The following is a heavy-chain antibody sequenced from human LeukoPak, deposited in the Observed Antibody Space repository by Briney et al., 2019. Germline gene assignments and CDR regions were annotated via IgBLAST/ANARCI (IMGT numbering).Heavy chain of an antibody. V-gene: IGHV4-31*03. CDR3: ARDSSSYSSGWYGFDY. J-gene: IGHJ4*02. CDR2: IYYSGST. Sequence: SETLSLTCTVSGGSVSSGGYYWSWIRQHPGKGLEWIGYIYYSGSTYYNPSLKSRVTISVDTSKNQFSLKLSSVTAADTAVYYCARDSSSYSSGWYGFDYWGQGTLVTVSS. CDR1: GGSVSSGGYY. D-gene: IGHD6-19*01.